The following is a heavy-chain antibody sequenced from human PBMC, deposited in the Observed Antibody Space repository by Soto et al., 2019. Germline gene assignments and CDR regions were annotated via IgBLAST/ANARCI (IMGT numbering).Heavy chain of an antibody. D-gene: IGHD2-2*03. CDR3: GREDRGYCSSTSCYGDYYYYGMDV. J-gene: IGHJ6*02. CDR2: INPNSGGT. CDR1: GYTFTGYY. V-gene: IGHV1-2*04. Sequence: ASVKVSCKASGYTFTGYYMHWVRQAPGQGLEWMGWINPNSGGTNYAQKFQGWVTMTRDTSISTAYMELSRLRSDDTAVYYCGREDRGYCSSTSCYGDYYYYGMDVWGQGTTVTVSS.